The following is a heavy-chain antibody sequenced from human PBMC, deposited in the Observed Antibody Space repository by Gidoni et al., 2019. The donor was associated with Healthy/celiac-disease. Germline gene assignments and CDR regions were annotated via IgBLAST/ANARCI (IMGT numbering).Heavy chain of an antibody. CDR2: ISYDGSNK. J-gene: IGHJ4*02. Sequence: QVQLVESGGGVVQPGRSLRLSCAASGFTFSSYGMHWVRQAPGKGLEWVAVISYDGSNKYYADSVKGRFTISRDNSKNTLYLQMNSLRAEDTAVYYCAKVQKSILTGYLESWGQGTLVTVSS. CDR1: GFTFSSYG. CDR3: AKVQKSILTGYLES. D-gene: IGHD3-9*01. V-gene: IGHV3-30*18.